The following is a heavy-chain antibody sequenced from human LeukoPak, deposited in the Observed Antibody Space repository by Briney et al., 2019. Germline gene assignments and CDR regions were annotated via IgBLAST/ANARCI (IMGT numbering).Heavy chain of an antibody. CDR2: ISYDVSNK. J-gene: IGHJ4*02. CDR3: AKDLKWDLTDGFDY. D-gene: IGHD1-26*01. Sequence: GGSLRLSCVASGFAFSTYAMHWVRQAPGKGLEWVALISYDVSNKYYADSVKGRFTISRDNSKSTLYLQMNSLRAEGTAVYYCAKDLKWDLTDGFDYWGQGTLVTVSS. V-gene: IGHV3-30*18. CDR1: GFAFSTYA.